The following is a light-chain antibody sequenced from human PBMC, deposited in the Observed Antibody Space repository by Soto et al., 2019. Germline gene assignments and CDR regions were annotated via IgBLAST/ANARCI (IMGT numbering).Light chain of an antibody. CDR1: QSLLHITGETF. J-gene: IGKJ5*01. CDR2: EVS. Sequence: DVVMTQTPLSLSVAPGQPASISCKSGQSLLHITGETFLFWYXQKQGQSQQXLIYEVSTRVSGVPDRFSGSGSGTDLTIEISRVETDDVGIYDCMQSTQLPPTFGQGTRLEIK. V-gene: IGKV2D-29*02. CDR3: MQSTQLPPT.